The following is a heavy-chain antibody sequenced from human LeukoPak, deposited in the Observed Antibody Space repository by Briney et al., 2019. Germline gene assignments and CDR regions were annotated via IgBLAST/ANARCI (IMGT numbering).Heavy chain of an antibody. Sequence: GESLKISCKGSGYSFTSFWITWVRQMPGKGREWMGRIDPRDSYTNYSPSFQGHVTLSVDKSLSTAYLQWSSLKASDTAMYYCARPGYGSNWYQFDFWGQGTLVTVSS. CDR1: GYSFTSFW. CDR2: IDPRDSYT. J-gene: IGHJ4*02. CDR3: ARPGYGSNWYQFDF. V-gene: IGHV5-10-1*01. D-gene: IGHD6-13*01.